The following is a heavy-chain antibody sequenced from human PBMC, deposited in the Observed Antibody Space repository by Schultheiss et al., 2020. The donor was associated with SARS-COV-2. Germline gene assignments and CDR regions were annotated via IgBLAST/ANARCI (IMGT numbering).Heavy chain of an antibody. CDR3: ATGSSSSPWYFDY. D-gene: IGHD6-6*01. CDR1: GGTFSSYA. CDR2: IIPILGTA. V-gene: IGHV1-69*10. J-gene: IGHJ4*02. Sequence: SVKVSCKASGGTFSSYAISWVRQAPGQGLEWMGGIIPILGTANYAQKFQGRVTITADKSTSTAYMELSSLRSEDTAVYYCATGSSSSPWYFDYWGQGTLVTVSS.